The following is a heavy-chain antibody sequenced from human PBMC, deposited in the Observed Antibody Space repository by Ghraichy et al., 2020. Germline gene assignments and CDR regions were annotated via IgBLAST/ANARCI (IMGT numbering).Heavy chain of an antibody. CDR3: ASERTYCGGDCYSAHY. D-gene: IGHD2-21*02. CDR2: IIPILGIA. CDR1: GGTFSSYA. J-gene: IGHJ4*02. Sequence: SVKVSCKASGGTFSSYAISWVRQAPGQGLEWMGRIIPILGIANYAQKFQGRVTITADKSTSTAYMELSSLRSEDTAVYYCASERTYCGGDCYSAHYWGQGTLVTVSS. V-gene: IGHV1-69*04.